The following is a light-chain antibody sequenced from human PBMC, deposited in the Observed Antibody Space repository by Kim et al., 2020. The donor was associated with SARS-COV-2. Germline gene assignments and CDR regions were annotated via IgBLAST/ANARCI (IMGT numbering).Light chain of an antibody. CDR3: CSYAGSHTWV. V-gene: IGLV2-11*01. J-gene: IGLJ3*02. Sequence: QSALTQPRSVSGSPGQSVTISCTGTSSNIGGYNYVSWYQQHPGKAPKLMIYDVSKRPSGVPDRFSGSESGNTASLTISGLQAEDEADYYCCSYAGSHTWVFGGGTQLTVL. CDR2: DVS. CDR1: SSNIGGYNY.